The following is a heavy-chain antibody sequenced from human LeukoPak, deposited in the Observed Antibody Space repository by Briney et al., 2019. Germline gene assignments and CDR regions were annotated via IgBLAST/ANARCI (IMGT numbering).Heavy chain of an antibody. CDR3: ARTTDWGSPAYSDY. CDR2: MSYIGIT. V-gene: IGHV4-59*12. D-gene: IGHD7-27*01. CDR1: GDSMRSYY. Sequence: SETLSLICTVSGDSMRSYYWSWIRQPPGQGLEWIGYMSYIGITNYNPSLKSRVTISVDRSKNQVSLKLTSLTAADTAVYYCARTTDWGSPAYSDYWGQGTLVTVSS. J-gene: IGHJ4*02.